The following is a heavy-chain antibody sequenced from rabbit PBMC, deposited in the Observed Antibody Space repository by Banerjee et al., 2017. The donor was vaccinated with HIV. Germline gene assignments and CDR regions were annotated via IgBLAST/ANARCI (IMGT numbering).Heavy chain of an antibody. CDR2: IDPVFGRT. Sequence: QLVESGGGLVQPGGSLKLSCTVSGFDFSSYGVSWVRQAPGKGLEWIGYIDPVFGRTIYADWVNGRVTFSSHNAQNTVYLQLDSLTAADTATYFCVRVVAGVYFNLWGPGTLVTVS. V-gene: IGHV1S7*01. CDR1: GFDFSSYG. CDR3: VRVVAGVYFNL. D-gene: IGHD4-1*01. J-gene: IGHJ4*01.